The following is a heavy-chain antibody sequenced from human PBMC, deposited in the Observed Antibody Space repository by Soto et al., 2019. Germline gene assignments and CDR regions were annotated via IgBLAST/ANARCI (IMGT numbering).Heavy chain of an antibody. J-gene: IGHJ6*02. V-gene: IGHV4-34*01. CDR2: INHSGST. CDR3: ARGPRVAAMVTLVFYYGMDV. CDR1: GGSFSGYY. Sequence: TSETLSLTCAVYGGSFSGYYWSWIRQPPGKGLEWIGEINHSGSTNYNPSLKSRVTISVDTSKNQFSLKLSSVTAADTAVYYCARGPRVAAMVTLVFYYGMDVWGQGTTVTVSS. D-gene: IGHD5-18*01.